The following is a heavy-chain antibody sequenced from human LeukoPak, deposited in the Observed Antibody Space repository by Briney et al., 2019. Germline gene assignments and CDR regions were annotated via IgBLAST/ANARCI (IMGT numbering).Heavy chain of an antibody. V-gene: IGHV5-51*01. D-gene: IGHD4-23*01. CDR2: IYPGDSDT. Sequence: GESLKISCKGSGYSFTSYWIGWVRQMPGKGLEWMGIIYPGDSDTRYSPSFQGQVTISADKSISTAYLQWSSLKASDTAMYYCARVSAIGNSETNLDYWGQGTLVTVSS. J-gene: IGHJ4*02. CDR1: GYSFTSYW. CDR3: ARVSAIGNSETNLDY.